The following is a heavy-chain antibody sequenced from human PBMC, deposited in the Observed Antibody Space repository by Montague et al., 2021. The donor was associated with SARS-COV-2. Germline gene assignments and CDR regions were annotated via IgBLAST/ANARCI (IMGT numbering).Heavy chain of an antibody. J-gene: IGHJ4*02. V-gene: IGHV4-61*02. D-gene: IGHD2-2*01. CDR2: IYSSGNT. Sequence: TLSLTCTVSGDSISSGTYYWSWIRQPAGKGLEWIGRIYSSGNTNYNPSLKSRVTISVDTSKNQFSLNLSSVTAADTAVYYGARVWGDEYRYFDYWGQGALVTVSS. CDR1: GDSISSGTYY. CDR3: ARVWGDEYRYFDY.